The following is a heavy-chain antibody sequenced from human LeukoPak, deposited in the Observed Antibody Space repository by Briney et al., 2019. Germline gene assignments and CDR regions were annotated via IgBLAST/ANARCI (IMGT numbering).Heavy chain of an antibody. J-gene: IGHJ5*02. D-gene: IGHD2-2*02. CDR2: ISSSGSYT. CDR1: GFTFSSYN. V-gene: IGHV3-21*01. Sequence: PGGSLRLSCAASGFTFSSYNMNWVRQAPGKGLEWVSFISSSGSYTYYADSVRGRFTISRDNAENSLYLQMNSLRAEDTAVYYCARGADCSSTSCYKGDWFDPWGQGTLVTVSS. CDR3: ARGADCSSTSCYKGDWFDP.